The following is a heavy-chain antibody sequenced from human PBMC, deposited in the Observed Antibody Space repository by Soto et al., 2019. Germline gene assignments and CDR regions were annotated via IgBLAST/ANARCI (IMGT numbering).Heavy chain of an antibody. CDR1: GGSISSGGYY. CDR3: ARDMTAY. CDR2: IHYSGNT. Sequence: TLSLTCTVSGGSISSGGYYWSWIRQYPGKGLEWIGNIHYSGNTYYNPSLKSRVAISVDTSKNQFSLKLSSVTAADTAVYYCARDMTAYWGQGTLVTVSS. J-gene: IGHJ4*02. D-gene: IGHD3-16*01. V-gene: IGHV4-31*03.